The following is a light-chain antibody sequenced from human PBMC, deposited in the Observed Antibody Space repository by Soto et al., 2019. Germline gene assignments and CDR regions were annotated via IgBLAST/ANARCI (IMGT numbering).Light chain of an antibody. V-gene: IGKV1-5*01. J-gene: IGKJ1*01. CDR1: QTINDW. Sequence: DIQMTQSPSTLSASVGDRVTITCRASQTINDWLAWYQQKPGKAPKLLIPDASNLESGVPSRFGGSASGTEFTITISRMQNDDFATYYCQQYNSYPWTFGQGTKVDIK. CDR3: QQYNSYPWT. CDR2: DAS.